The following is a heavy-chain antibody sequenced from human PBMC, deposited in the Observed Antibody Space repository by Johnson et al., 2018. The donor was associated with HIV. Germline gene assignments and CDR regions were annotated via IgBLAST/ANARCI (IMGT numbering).Heavy chain of an antibody. J-gene: IGHJ3*02. D-gene: IGHD3-22*01. Sequence: QVQLVESGGGVVQPGRSLRLSCAASGFTFSSYGMHWVRQAPGKGLEWVAVISYDGSNKYYADSVKGRFTISRDNSKNTLYLQMSSLRAEDTAVYYCARADITYSYYDSSGLALRNDAFDIWGQGTMVTVSS. V-gene: IGHV3-30*03. CDR2: ISYDGSNK. CDR1: GFTFSSYG. CDR3: ARADITYSYYDSSGLALRNDAFDI.